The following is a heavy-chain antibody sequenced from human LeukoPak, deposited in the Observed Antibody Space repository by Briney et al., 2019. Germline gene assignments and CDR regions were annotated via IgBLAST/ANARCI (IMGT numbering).Heavy chain of an antibody. CDR2: IKQDGSEK. J-gene: IGHJ3*02. V-gene: IGHV3-7*01. Sequence: PGGSLRLSCAASGFTFSSYWMRWVRQAPGKGLEWVANIKQDGSEKYYVDSVKGRFTISRDNAKNSLYLQMNSLRAEDTAVYYCARGMMVRGVIISHAFDIWGQGTMVTVSP. D-gene: IGHD3-10*01. CDR1: GFTFSSYW. CDR3: ARGMMVRGVIISHAFDI.